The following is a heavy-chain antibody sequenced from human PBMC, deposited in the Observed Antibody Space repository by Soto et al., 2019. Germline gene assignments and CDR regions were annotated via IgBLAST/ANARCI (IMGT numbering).Heavy chain of an antibody. J-gene: IGHJ6*02. D-gene: IGHD6-19*01. V-gene: IGHV1-69*12. Sequence: QVQLLQSGAEVKKPGSSVRVSCEASGGTFRTYAISWVRQAPGQGLEWMGEIIPIFGTVNYAQKFQGRVTSTADESTTTVYMDLRSLRAEETAVYYCAKGAVAGTPTSYYYYGMDVWGQGTTVTVSS. CDR3: AKGAVAGTPTSYYYYGMDV. CDR1: GGTFRTYA. CDR2: IIPIFGTV.